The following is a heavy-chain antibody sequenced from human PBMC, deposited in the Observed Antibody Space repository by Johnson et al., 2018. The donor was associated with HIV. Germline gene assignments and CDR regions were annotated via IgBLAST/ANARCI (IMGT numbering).Heavy chain of an antibody. D-gene: IGHD5-12*01. V-gene: IGHV3-30-3*01. CDR1: GFTFSSYA. CDR2: ISYDGSNK. CDR3: AREWLRSRGGAFDI. Sequence: VQLLESGGVVVQPGGSLRLSCVASGFTFSSYAMHWVRQAPGKGLEWVAVISYDGSNKYYADSVKGRFTISRDNSKNTLYLQMNSLRAEDTAVYYCAREWLRSRGGAFDIWGQGTMVTVSS. J-gene: IGHJ3*02.